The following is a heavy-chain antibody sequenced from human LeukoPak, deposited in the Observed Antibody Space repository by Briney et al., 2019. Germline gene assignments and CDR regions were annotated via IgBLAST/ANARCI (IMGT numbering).Heavy chain of an antibody. D-gene: IGHD1-1*01. CDR1: GGSISSYY. Sequence: SETLSLTCTVSGGSISSYYWSWIRQPPGKGLEWIGYIYYSGSTNYNPSLKSRVTISVDTSKNQFSLKLSSVTAADTAVYYCARGASGGGWNDGWFDPWGQGTLVTVSS. CDR3: ARGASGGGWNDGWFDP. CDR2: IYYSGST. J-gene: IGHJ5*02. V-gene: IGHV4-59*12.